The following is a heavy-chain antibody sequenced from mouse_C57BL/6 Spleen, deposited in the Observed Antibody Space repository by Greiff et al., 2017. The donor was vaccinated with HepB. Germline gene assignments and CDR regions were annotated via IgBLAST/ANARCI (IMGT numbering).Heavy chain of an antibody. J-gene: IGHJ2*01. CDR3: ARSSFYGNYPFDY. D-gene: IGHD2-10*01. Sequence: DVKLVESGGGLVQPGGSLSLSCAASGFTFTDYYMSWVRQPPGKALEWLGFIRNKANGYTTEYSASVKGRFTISRDNSQSILYLQMNALRAEDSATYYCARSSFYGNYPFDYWGQGTTLTVSS. CDR2: IRNKANGYTT. V-gene: IGHV7-3*01. CDR1: GFTFTDYY.